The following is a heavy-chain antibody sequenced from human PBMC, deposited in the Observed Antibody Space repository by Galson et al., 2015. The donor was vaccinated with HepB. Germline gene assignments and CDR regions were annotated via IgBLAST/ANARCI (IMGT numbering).Heavy chain of an antibody. CDR2: ISGSGGST. J-gene: IGHJ4*02. V-gene: IGHV3-23*01. D-gene: IGHD2-2*03. CDR3: GKEFGYCSSTSCSYFDY. CDR1: GFTFSSYA. Sequence: SLRLSCAASGFTFSSYAMSWVRQAPGKGLEWVSAISGSGGSTSYADSVKGRFTISRDNSKNTLYLQMNSLRAEDTAVYYCGKEFGYCSSTSCSYFDYWGQGTLVTVSS.